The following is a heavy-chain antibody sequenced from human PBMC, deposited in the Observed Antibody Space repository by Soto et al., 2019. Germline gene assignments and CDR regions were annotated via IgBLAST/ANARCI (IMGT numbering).Heavy chain of an antibody. CDR1: GGSISTYY. V-gene: IGHV4-59*01. Sequence: PSETLSLTCTVSGGSISTYYWSWIRQPPGKGLEWIGYINYSGRTNYNPSLKSRVTVSLDTSKNQFSLKLRSVTAADTAVFYCARYAGSSWFDYWGQGTLVT. CDR3: ARYAGSSWFDY. J-gene: IGHJ4*02. CDR2: INYSGRT. D-gene: IGHD6-13*01.